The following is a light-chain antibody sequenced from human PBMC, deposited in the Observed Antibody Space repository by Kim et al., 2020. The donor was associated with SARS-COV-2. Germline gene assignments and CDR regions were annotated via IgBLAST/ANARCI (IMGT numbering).Light chain of an antibody. CDR3: QVWDSSSDHRVV. Sequence: PGKTARMTCGGNSIGSKSVHGYQQKPGQAPVLVISYDSDRPSGIPERFSGSNSGNTATLTINRVETEDEADYYCQVWDSSSDHRVVFGGGTQLTVL. J-gene: IGLJ2*01. CDR2: YDS. V-gene: IGLV3-21*04. CDR1: SIGSKS.